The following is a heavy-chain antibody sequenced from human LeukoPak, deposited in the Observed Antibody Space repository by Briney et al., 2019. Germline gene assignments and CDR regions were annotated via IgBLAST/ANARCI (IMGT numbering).Heavy chain of an antibody. CDR2: ISYSGST. V-gene: IGHV4-39*02. CDR1: GDSIITSRYY. J-gene: IGHJ4*02. CDR3: VRERSFFGENY. D-gene: IGHD3-10*01. Sequence: SETLSLTCTVSGDSIITSRYYWAWIRQPPGKGLEWIGSISYSGSTNYDPSLKSRVTISVDTSKNQFSLQLSSVTAADTAFYYCVRERSFFGENYWGQGALVTVSS.